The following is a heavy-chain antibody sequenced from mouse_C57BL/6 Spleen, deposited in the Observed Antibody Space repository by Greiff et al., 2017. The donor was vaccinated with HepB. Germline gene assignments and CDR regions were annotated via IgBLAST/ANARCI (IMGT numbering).Heavy chain of an antibody. V-gene: IGHV5-17*01. D-gene: IGHD1-1*01. Sequence: EVQLQESGGGLVKPGGSLKLSCAASGFTFSDYGMHWVRQAPEKGLEWVAYISSGCSTIYYADTVKGPFTISRDNAKNTLFLQMPSLRSEDTAMYYCARRGSSYVDDYYAMDYWGQGTSVTVSS. CDR1: GFTFSDYG. CDR2: ISSGCSTI. CDR3: ARRGSSYVDDYYAMDY. J-gene: IGHJ4*01.